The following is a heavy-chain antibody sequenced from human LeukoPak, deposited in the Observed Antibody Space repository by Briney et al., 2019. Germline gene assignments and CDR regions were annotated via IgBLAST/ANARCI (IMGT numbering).Heavy chain of an antibody. D-gene: IGHD6-25*01. CDR3: ARYAADGRTLEY. V-gene: IGHV4-59*13. CDR2: IYYSGST. CDR1: GGSISGYY. Sequence: SETLSLTCTVSGGSISGYYWSWIRQPPGKGLEWIGYIYYSGSTSYSPSLTSRVTISVDTSKMQISLKLNSVTAADTVVYYCARYAADGRTLEYWGQGTLVTVSS. J-gene: IGHJ4*02.